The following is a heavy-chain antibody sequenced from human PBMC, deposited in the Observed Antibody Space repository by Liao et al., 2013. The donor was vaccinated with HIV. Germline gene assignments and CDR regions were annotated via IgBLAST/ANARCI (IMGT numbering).Heavy chain of an antibody. CDR1: GGSISSSAYY. D-gene: IGHD2-2*01. Sequence: QLQLQESGPGLVKPSETLSLTCGVSGGSISSSAYYWGWIRQPPGKGLEWIGSIYYSGSTYYNPSLKSRVTISVDRSKNQFSLKLTAVTAADTAMYYCAREKSGRWFCSASDCTMDWLDPWGQGTLVTVSS. CDR3: AREKSGRWFCSASDCTMDWLDP. J-gene: IGHJ5*02. V-gene: IGHV4-39*07. CDR2: IYYSGST.